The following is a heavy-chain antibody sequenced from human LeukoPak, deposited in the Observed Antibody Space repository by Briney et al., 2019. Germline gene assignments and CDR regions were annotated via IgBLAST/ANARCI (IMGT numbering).Heavy chain of an antibody. J-gene: IGHJ4*02. D-gene: IGHD3-16*01. CDR3: AKDRWDVGATLDY. Sequence: GGSLRLSCAASGFTFSSYCMHWVRQAPGKGLEWVAFIRYDGSNKNYADSVKGRFTISRDNSKNTLYLQMNSLRAEDTAVYYCAKDRWDVGATLDYWGQGTLVTVSS. CDR1: GFTFSSYC. V-gene: IGHV3-30*02. CDR2: IRYDGSNK.